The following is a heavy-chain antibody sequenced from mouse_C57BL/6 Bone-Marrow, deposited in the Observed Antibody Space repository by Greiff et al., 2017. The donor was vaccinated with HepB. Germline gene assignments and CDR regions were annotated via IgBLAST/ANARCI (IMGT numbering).Heavy chain of an antibody. D-gene: IGHD1-1*01. CDR3: ARRGNYYGSSYLYYFDY. J-gene: IGHJ2*01. Sequence: DVMLVESGGGLVKPGGSLKLSCAASGFTFSSYTMSWVRQTPEKRLEWVATVSGGGGNTYYPDSVKGRFTISRDNAKNTLYLQMSSLRSEDTALYYCARRGNYYGSSYLYYFDYWGQGTTLTVSS. CDR1: GFTFSSYT. V-gene: IGHV5-9*01. CDR2: VSGGGGNT.